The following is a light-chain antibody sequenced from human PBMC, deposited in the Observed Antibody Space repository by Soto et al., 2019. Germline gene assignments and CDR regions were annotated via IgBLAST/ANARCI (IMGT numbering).Light chain of an antibody. CDR2: DVS. J-gene: IGKJ2*01. V-gene: IGKV3-11*01. CDR3: QQRSNWPPGYS. CDR1: QSVTTY. Sequence: ETVLTQSPATLSLSPGERATLSCRASQSVTTYLAWYQQKPGQAPRLLIYDVSNRATGIPARLSGSGSGTDFTLTISSLEPEDFAVYYCQQRSNWPPGYSFGQGTKLEIK.